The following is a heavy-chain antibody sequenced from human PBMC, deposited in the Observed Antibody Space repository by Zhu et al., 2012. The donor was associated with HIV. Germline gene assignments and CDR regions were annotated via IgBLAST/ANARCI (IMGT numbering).Heavy chain of an antibody. CDR3: ASTTISPAGRHYYYYIDV. Sequence: QVQLQESGPGLVKPSQTLSLTCTMSGGSISSSDYYWSWIRQPPGKGLEWIGYIYYSGSTYYNPSLESRVTISVDTSKNQFSLNLNSVTAADTAVYYCASTTISPAGRHYYYYIDVWGKGTTVTVSS. CDR1: GGSISSSDYY. V-gene: IGHV4-30-4*08. D-gene: IGHD6-13*01. CDR2: IYYSGST. J-gene: IGHJ6*03.